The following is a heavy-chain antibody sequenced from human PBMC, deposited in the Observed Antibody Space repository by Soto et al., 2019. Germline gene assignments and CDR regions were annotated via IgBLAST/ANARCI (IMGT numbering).Heavy chain of an antibody. V-gene: IGHV3-30*03. D-gene: IGHD4-17*01. CDR1: GFTFSSYG. CDR2: ISDDGSNK. J-gene: IGHJ5*02. CDR3: ATSGHADYVLNP. Sequence: QVQLVESGGGVVQPGRSLRLSCAASGFTFSSYGMHWVRQAPGKGLEWVAVISDDGSNKYYADSVKGRFTISRDNSKNTLSLQMNSLRAEDTAVYYCATSGHADYVLNPWGQGTLVTVSS.